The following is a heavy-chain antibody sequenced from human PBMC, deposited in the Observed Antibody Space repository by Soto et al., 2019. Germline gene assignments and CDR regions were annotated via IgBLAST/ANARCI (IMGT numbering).Heavy chain of an antibody. D-gene: IGHD5-18*01. CDR2: INHSGST. V-gene: IGHV4-34*01. CDR3: ARSRSTGHSFSF. CDR1: RGSLRGFY. J-gene: IGHJ4*02. Sequence: QVQLQQWGAGLLKPSETLSLTCDVSRGSLRGFYWNWIRQPPGKGLEWIGEINHSGSTNYNPSLTSRVTISLGTSQSQFFLRLTSVTAADTAMYYCARSRSTGHSFSFWGQGTLVSVSS.